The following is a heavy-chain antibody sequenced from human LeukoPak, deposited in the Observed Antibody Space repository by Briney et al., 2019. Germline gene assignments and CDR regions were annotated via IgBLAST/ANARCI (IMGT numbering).Heavy chain of an antibody. CDR2: IYYSGST. V-gene: IGHV4-30-4*08. D-gene: IGHD3-22*01. CDR3: ATHSSGYDSGNDAFDI. J-gene: IGHJ3*02. Sequence: SQTLSLTCTVSGGSISSGDYYWSWIRQPPGKGLEWIGYIYYSGSTYYNPSLKSRVTISVDTSKKRFSLKLSSVTAADTAVYYCATHSSGYDSGNDAFDIWGQGTMVTVSS. CDR1: GGSISSGDYY.